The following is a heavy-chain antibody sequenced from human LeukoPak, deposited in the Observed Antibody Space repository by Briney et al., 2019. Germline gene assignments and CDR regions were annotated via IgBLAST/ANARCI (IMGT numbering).Heavy chain of an antibody. CDR1: EFTVSSNY. CDR3: TTDSGGYDHDY. V-gene: IGHV3-15*01. D-gene: IGHD5-12*01. Sequence: GGSLRLSCAASEFTVSSNYMSWVRQAPGKGLEWVGRIKSKTDGGTTDYAAPVKGRFTISRDDSKNTLYLQMNSLKTEDTAVYYCTTDSGGYDHDYWGQGTLVTVSS. CDR2: IKSKTDGGTT. J-gene: IGHJ4*02.